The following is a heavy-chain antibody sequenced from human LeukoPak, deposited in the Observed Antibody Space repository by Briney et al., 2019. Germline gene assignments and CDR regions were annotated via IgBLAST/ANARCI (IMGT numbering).Heavy chain of an antibody. V-gene: IGHV4-34*01. Sequence: SETLSLTCAVYGGSFSGYYWSWIRRPPGKGLEWIGEINHSGSTNYNPSLKSRVTISVDTSKNQFSLKLSSVTAADTAVYYCARGIGGYSYGPADWFDPWGQGTLVTVSS. D-gene: IGHD5-18*01. CDR2: INHSGST. CDR1: GGSFSGYY. CDR3: ARGIGGYSYGPADWFDP. J-gene: IGHJ5*02.